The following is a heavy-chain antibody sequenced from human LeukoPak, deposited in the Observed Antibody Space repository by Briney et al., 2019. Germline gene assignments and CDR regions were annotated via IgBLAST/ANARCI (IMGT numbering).Heavy chain of an antibody. CDR3: ARRGFYFHGLDV. CDR1: GYSFTNYW. Sequence: GQSLKISCKGSGYSFTNYWVSWVRQMPGKGLEWMGRIDPSDSYTNYSPSFQGHVTISADKSISTAYLQWSSLKASDTAMYYCARRGFYFHGLDVWGQGTTVTVSS. CDR2: IDPSDSYT. J-gene: IGHJ6*02. V-gene: IGHV5-10-1*01.